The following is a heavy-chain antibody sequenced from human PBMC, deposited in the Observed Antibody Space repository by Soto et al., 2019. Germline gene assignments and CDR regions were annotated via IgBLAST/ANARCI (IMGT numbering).Heavy chain of an antibody. Sequence: QVQLQESGPGLVKPSGTLSLTCAVTGDSVSSFYWWSWVRQSPGKGLEWIGEIFHSGSATYNPSLKCRVNGSLDKSKNHFSLNLDSVTAADTAVYFCAGGCSSCLIGFDVWCPGIMVTVSS. CDR1: GDSVSSFYW. J-gene: IGHJ3*01. CDR3: AGGCSSCLIGFDV. V-gene: IGHV4-4*02. D-gene: IGHD2-15*01. CDR2: IFHSGSA.